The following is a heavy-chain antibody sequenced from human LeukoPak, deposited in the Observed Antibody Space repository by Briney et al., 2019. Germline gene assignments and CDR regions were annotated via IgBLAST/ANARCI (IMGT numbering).Heavy chain of an antibody. CDR1: GFTFSSYS. V-gene: IGHV3-21*01. CDR3: ARVGGYGSGSYYPPYYYYYGMDV. CDR2: ISSSSSYI. D-gene: IGHD3-10*01. J-gene: IGHJ6*02. Sequence: GGSLRLSCAASGFTFSSYSMNWVRQAPGKGLEWVSSISSSSSYIYYADSVKGRFTISRDNAKNSLYLQMNSLRAEDTAVYYCARVGGYGSGSYYPPYYYYYGMDVWGQGTTVTVSS.